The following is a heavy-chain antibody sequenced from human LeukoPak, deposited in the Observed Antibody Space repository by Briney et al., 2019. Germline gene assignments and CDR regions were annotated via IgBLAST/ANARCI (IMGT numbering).Heavy chain of an antibody. J-gene: IGHJ4*02. CDR2: ISGSGGST. CDR3: AKDSGYSYGQIGYFDY. V-gene: IGHV3-23*01. CDR1: GFTFSSYA. D-gene: IGHD5-18*01. Sequence: GGSLRLSCAASGFTFSSYAMSWVHQAPGKGLEWVSAISGSGGSTYYADSVKGRFTISRDNSKNTLYLQMNSLRAEDTAVYYCAKDSGYSYGQIGYFDYWGQGTLVTVSS.